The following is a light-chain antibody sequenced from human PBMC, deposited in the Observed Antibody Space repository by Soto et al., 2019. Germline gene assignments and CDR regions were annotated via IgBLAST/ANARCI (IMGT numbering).Light chain of an antibody. CDR1: QSVSPW. CDR2: DVS. J-gene: IGKJ2*01. CDR3: QQYSTYSHT. V-gene: IGKV1-5*01. Sequence: IQMTQTPSTLSASVGDTVTITCWASQSVSPWLAWYQQKPGKAPALLVYDVSNLQSGVPSRFSGGGSETEFTLTINSLQPDDFATYYCQQYSTYSHTFGQGTRLEIK.